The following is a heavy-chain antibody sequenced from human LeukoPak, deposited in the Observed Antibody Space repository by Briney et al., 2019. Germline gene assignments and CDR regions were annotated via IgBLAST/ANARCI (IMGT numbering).Heavy chain of an antibody. CDR1: GFTFSSYA. D-gene: IGHD3-22*01. Sequence: PGGSLRLSCAASGFTFSSYAMSWVRQAPGKGLEWVSAISGSGGSTYYADSVKGRFTISRDNSKNTLYLQMNSLRAEDTAVYYCAKVNISSGYYGIDAFDIWGQGTMVTVSS. J-gene: IGHJ3*02. V-gene: IGHV3-23*01. CDR2: ISGSGGST. CDR3: AKVNISSGYYGIDAFDI.